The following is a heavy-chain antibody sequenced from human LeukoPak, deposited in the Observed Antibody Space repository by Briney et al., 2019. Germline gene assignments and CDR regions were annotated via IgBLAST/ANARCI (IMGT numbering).Heavy chain of an antibody. V-gene: IGHV3-23*01. D-gene: IGHD4-11*01. CDR3: ARGNSHSFDY. CDR2: ISGSGGST. CDR1: GFTFSSYA. J-gene: IGHJ4*02. Sequence: GGSLRLSCAASGFTFSSYAMSWVRQAPGKGLEWVSAISGSGGSTYYADSVKGRFTISRDNSKNTMYLQMNSPRAEDTAVYYCARGNSHSFDYWGKGALVTVSS.